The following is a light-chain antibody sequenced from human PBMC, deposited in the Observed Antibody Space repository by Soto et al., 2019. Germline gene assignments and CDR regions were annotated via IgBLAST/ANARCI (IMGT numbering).Light chain of an antibody. J-gene: IGKJ1*01. CDR2: KAS. CDR1: QSIYIY. V-gene: IGKV1-5*03. Sequence: DIQMTQSPSSLSASIGDRVTITCRASQSIYIYLNWYQQKPGKAPKLLIYKASNLESGVPSRFTGSGSGTEFTLTISSLQPDDFATYYCQQYNSWTFGQGTKVDIK. CDR3: QQYNSWT.